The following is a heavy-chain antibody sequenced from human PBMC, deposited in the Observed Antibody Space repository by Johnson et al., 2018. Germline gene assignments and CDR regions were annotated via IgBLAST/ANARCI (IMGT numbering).Heavy chain of an antibody. D-gene: IGHD6-13*01. V-gene: IGHV4-59*01. CDR1: GGSISSYY. J-gene: IGHJ6*03. CDR2: IYYTGST. Sequence: QVQLQESGPGLVKPSETLSLTCTVSGGSISSYYWSWIRQPPGKGLEWIGSIYYTGSTNYNPSLRSRVTISLDTSKNLFSLKLSALTAADTAVYYCARERKAGGIYYYYYHIDVWGKGTTVTVSS. CDR3: ARERKAGGIYYYYYHIDV.